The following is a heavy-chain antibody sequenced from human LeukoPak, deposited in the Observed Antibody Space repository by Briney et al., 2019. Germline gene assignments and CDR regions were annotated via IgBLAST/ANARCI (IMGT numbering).Heavy chain of an antibody. D-gene: IGHD3-22*01. CDR1: GGTFSSYA. V-gene: IGHV1-69*04. CDR3: ARDDSRGPYYYYGMDV. Sequence: TVKVSCKASGGTFSSYAISWVRQAPGQGLEWMGRIIPILGIANYAQKFQGRVTVTADKSTSTAYMELSSLRAEDTAVYYCARDDSRGPYYYYGMDVWGQGTTVTVSS. CDR2: IIPILGIA. J-gene: IGHJ6*02.